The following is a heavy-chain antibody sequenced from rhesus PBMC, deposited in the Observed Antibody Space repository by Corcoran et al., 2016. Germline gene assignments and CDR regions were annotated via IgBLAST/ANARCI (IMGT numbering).Heavy chain of an antibody. CDR3: ASGLNYGAPNFGLDS. J-gene: IGHJ6*01. V-gene: IGHV4-127*01. Sequence: QVQLKESGPGLVKPSETLSLTCTVSGDSIISGYAWSWIRTPPGKGLEWIGYIGGYYHPSLRSRVTIYKHTSKNHFSLNLASVTAADTAVYYCASGLNYGAPNFGLDSWGQGVVVTVSS. D-gene: IGHD1-26*01. CDR2: IGG. CDR1: GDSIISGYA.